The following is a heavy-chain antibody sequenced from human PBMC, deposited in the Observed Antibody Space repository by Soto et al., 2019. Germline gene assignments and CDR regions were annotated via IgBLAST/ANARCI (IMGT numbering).Heavy chain of an antibody. D-gene: IGHD4-4*01. J-gene: IGHJ4*02. CDR3: ARGMTTVTTLDY. V-gene: IGHV4-30-2*01. Sequence: PSETLSLTCDVSGGSISRGRYSWSCLRQPPGKGLEWIGYIYHSGSTYYNPSLKSRVTISVDRSKDQFSLKLSSVTAAYTAVYYCARGMTTVTTLDYWGQGTLVTVAS. CDR1: GGSISRGRYS. CDR2: IYHSGST.